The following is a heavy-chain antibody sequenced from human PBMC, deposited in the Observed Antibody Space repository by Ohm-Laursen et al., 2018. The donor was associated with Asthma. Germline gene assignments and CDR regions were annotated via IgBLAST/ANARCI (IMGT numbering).Heavy chain of an antibody. V-gene: IGHV3-30*18. CDR2: ISYDGSNK. CDR1: GFTFSSYG. D-gene: IGHD5-18*01. J-gene: IGHJ6*02. CDR3: AKDLSDTAMVKVYYGMDA. Sequence: RSLRLSCAASGFTFSSYGMHWVRQAPGKGLEWVAVISYDGSNKYYADSVKGRFTISRDNSKNTLYLQMNSLSAEDTAVYYCAKDLSDTAMVKVYYGMDAWGQGTTVTVSS.